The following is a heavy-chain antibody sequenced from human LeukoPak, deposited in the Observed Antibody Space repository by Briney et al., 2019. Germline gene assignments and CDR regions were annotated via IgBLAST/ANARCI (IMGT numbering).Heavy chain of an antibody. J-gene: IGHJ5*02. D-gene: IGHD6-6*01. CDR3: AKDPLSSIAARGWFDP. Sequence: WIRQPPGKGLEWVPAISGSGGSTYYADSVKGRFTISRDTSKNTLYLQMYSLRAEDTAVYYCAKDPLSSIAARGWFDPWGQGTLVTVSS. V-gene: IGHV3-23*01. CDR2: ISGSGGST.